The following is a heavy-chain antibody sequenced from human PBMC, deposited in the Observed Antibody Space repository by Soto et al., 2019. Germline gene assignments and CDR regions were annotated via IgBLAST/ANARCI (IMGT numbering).Heavy chain of an antibody. Sequence: SQTLSLTCAISGDSVASNSAAWNWIRQSPSRGLEWLGRTYYRSKWYTDYAESVKSRITINPDTSKNQFSLKLSSVTAADTAVYYCAREQQQLVNSVGFDYWGQGTLVTVSS. D-gene: IGHD6-13*01. J-gene: IGHJ4*02. CDR3: AREQQQLVNSVGFDY. CDR2: TYYRSKWYT. V-gene: IGHV6-1*01. CDR1: GDSVASNSAA.